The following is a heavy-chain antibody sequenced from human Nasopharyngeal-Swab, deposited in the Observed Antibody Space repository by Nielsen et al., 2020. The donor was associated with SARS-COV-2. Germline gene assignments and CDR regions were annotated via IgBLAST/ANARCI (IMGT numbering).Heavy chain of an antibody. J-gene: IGHJ6*02. Sequence: SGPTLVKPTQTRTLTCTFSGFSLSTSGMCVSWIRQPPGKALEWLARIDWDDDKYYSTSLKTRLTISKDTSKTQVVLTMTNMDPVDTATYCCARNTVNYSYGMDVWGQGTTVTVSS. D-gene: IGHD4-17*01. V-gene: IGHV2-70*11. CDR3: ARNTVNYSYGMDV. CDR1: GFSLSTSGMC. CDR2: IDWDDDK.